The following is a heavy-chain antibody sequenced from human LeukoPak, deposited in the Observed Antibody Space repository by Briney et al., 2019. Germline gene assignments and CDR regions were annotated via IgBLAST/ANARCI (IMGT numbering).Heavy chain of an antibody. CDR1: GYSFTSYC. V-gene: IGHV5-51*01. J-gene: IGHJ4*02. CDR2: IYPGDFDT. D-gene: IGHD4-17*01. CDR3: AIRAVTTGYFDY. Sequence: GESLKISCKGSGYSFTSYCIAWVRQMPGKGLEWMGIIYPGDFDTRYSPSFQGQVTISADKSISTAYLQWNSLKASDTAVYYCAIRAVTTGYFDYWGQGSLVTVSS.